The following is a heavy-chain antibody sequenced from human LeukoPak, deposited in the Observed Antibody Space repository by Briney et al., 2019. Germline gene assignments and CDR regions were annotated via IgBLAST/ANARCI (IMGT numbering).Heavy chain of an antibody. J-gene: IGHJ5*02. CDR1: GGTFSSYA. Sequence: SSVKVSCKASGGTFSSYAISWVRQAPGQGLEWLGRIIPILGIANYAQKFRGRVTVTADKSTSTAYMELSSLRSEDTAVYYCASSIAAAGRTGWLDPWGQGTLVTVSS. CDR2: IIPILGIA. CDR3: ASSIAAAGRTGWLDP. D-gene: IGHD6-13*01. V-gene: IGHV1-69*04.